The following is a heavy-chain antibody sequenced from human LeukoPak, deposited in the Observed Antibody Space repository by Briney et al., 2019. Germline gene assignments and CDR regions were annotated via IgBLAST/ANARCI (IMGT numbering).Heavy chain of an antibody. V-gene: IGHV4-4*09. D-gene: IGHD6-19*01. J-gene: IGHJ5*02. CDR3: ARQGFSVAGKRSWFDP. Sequence: PSETLSLTCTVSDASISSYYWSWIRQPPGNGLEWIGYIFASGSTNYNPSLKSRVTISVDTSKNHLSLKLISVTAADTAVYYCARQGFSVAGKRSWFDPWGQGTLVTVSS. CDR2: IFASGST. CDR1: DASISSYY.